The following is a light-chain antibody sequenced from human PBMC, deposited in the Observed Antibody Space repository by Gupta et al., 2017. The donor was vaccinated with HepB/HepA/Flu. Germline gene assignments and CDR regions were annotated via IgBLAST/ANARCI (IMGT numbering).Light chain of an antibody. V-gene: IGKV1-5*03. Sequence: DGQMTQSPSALSASVGDRVIMTCRASERIANWLAWYQQEPGKGTKLLIYKASTLESGVPSRLSGSGSGTEFTRTITSMKPTDFVTYYGQLRLAFGHGTKVDIK. CDR2: KAS. CDR1: ERIANW. CDR3: QLRLA. J-gene: IGKJ3*01.